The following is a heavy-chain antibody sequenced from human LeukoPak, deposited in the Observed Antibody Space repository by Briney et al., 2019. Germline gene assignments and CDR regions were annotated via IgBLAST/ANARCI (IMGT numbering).Heavy chain of an antibody. D-gene: IGHD6-13*01. V-gene: IGHV6-1*01. CDR1: GDRVSSNSAT. J-gene: IGHJ4*02. CDR3: ARGSSSSSWFFDY. CDR2: TYYRSKWYN. Sequence: SQTLSLTCAISGDRVSSNSATWTWIRQSPSRGLEWLGRTYYRSKWYNDYAVSVKSRMTINPDTSKNQFSLQVNSVTPEDTAVYYCARGSSSSSWFFDYWGQGTLVTVSS.